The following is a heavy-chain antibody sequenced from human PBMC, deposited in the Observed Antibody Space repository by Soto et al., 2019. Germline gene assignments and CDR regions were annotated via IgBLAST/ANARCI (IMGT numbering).Heavy chain of an antibody. D-gene: IGHD2-2*01. CDR3: ARGPSSLTRFDY. Sequence: GGSLRLSCAASGFTFSSYAMHWVRQAPGKGLEWVVAISYDGSNKYYADSVKGRFTISRDNSKNTLYLQMNSLRAEDTAVYYCARGPSSLTRFDYWGQGTLVTVSS. V-gene: IGHV3-30-3*01. CDR2: ISYDGSNK. J-gene: IGHJ4*02. CDR1: GFTFSSYA.